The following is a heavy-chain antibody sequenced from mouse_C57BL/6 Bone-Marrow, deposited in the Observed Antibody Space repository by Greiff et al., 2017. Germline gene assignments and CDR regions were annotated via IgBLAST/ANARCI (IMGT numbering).Heavy chain of an antibody. J-gene: IGHJ2*01. CDR1: GFTFSDYY. Sequence: DVMLVESGGGLVQPGGSLKLSCAASGFTFSDYYMYWVRQTPEKRLEWVAYISNGGGSTYYPDTVKGRFTISRDNAKNTLYLQMSRLKSEDTAMYYCARLYYNGSSSYYFDYWGQGTTLTVSS. CDR3: ARLYYNGSSSYYFDY. CDR2: ISNGGGST. D-gene: IGHD1-1*01. V-gene: IGHV5-12*01.